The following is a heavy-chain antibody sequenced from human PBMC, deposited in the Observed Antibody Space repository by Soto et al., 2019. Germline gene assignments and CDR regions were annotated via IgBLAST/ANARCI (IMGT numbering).Heavy chain of an antibody. CDR2: INAGNGNT. V-gene: IGHV1-3*01. CDR1: GYTFTSYA. J-gene: IGHJ4*02. CDR3: ARAEERITMIVVAQGFDY. Sequence: QVQLVQSGAEVKKPGASVKVSCKASGYTFTSYAMHWVRQAPGQRLEWMGWINAGNGNTEYSQKFQGRVTITRDTSASTAYMELSSLRSEDTAVYYCARAEERITMIVVAQGFDYWGQGTLVTVSS. D-gene: IGHD3-22*01.